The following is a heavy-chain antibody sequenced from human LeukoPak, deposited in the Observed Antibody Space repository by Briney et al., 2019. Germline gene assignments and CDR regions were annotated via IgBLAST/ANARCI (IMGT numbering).Heavy chain of an antibody. V-gene: IGHV4-59*01. CDR2: IYDSGST. CDR3: ARVYGSGYDFRGAFDI. Sequence: NPSETLFLTCTVSGGSISIYYWSWIRQPAGKGLEWIGYIYDSGSTNYNPSLKSRVTISVDTSKNQFSLKLSSVTAADTAVYYCARVYGSGYDFRGAFDIWGQGTMVTVSS. J-gene: IGHJ3*02. CDR1: GGSISIYY. D-gene: IGHD5-12*01.